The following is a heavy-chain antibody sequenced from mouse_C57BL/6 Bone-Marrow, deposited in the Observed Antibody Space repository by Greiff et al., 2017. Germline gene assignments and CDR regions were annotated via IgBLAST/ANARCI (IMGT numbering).Heavy chain of an antibody. D-gene: IGHD1-1*01. CDR3: ARERLYYYEYFDY. J-gene: IGHJ2*01. CDR2: IYPGSGST. CDR1: GYTFTSYW. V-gene: IGHV1-55*01. Sequence: VQLQPGAELVKPGASVKMSWKASGYTFTSYWITWVKQRPGQGLEWIGDIYPGSGSTNYNEKFKSKATLTVDTSSSTAYMQLSSLTSEDSAVYYCARERLYYYEYFDYWGQGTTLTVSS.